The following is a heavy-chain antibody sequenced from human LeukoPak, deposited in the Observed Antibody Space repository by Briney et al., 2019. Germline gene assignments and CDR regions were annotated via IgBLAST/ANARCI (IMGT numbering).Heavy chain of an antibody. Sequence: PGGSLRLSCAASGFTFTSYGMHWVRQAPGKGLEWVAVISYDGSNKYYADSVKGRFTISRDNSKNTLYLQMNTLRAEDTAVYYCAKAVYSSGFYDYRGQGTLVTVSS. V-gene: IGHV3-30*18. CDR2: ISYDGSNK. CDR3: AKAVYSSGFYDY. J-gene: IGHJ4*02. CDR1: GFTFTSYG. D-gene: IGHD3-22*01.